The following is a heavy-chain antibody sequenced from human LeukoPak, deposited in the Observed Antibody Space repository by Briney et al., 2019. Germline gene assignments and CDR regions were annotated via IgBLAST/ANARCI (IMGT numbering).Heavy chain of an antibody. CDR1: GGSISSYY. D-gene: IGHD6-19*01. CDR2: IYYSGST. V-gene: IGHV4-59*12. CDR3: AREAAGGYSSGWYPRIIDY. J-gene: IGHJ4*02. Sequence: PSETLSLTCTVSGGSISSYYWSWIRQPPGKGLEWIGYIYYSGSTNYNPSLKSRVTISVDTSKNQFSLKLSSVTAADTAVYYCAREAAGGYSSGWYPRIIDYWGQGTLVTVSS.